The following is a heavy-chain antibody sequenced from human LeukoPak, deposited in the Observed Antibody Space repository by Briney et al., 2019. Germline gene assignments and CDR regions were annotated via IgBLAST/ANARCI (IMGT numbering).Heavy chain of an antibody. CDR3: ATDHLRVGATRASDT. CDR1: RFTFSNYW. J-gene: IGHJ3*02. CDR2: IKQDGGEK. Sequence: GGSLRLSCAASRFTFSNYWMSWVRQAPGKGLEWVANIKQDGGEKYYVDSVKGRFTISRDNTKNSLYLQMNSLRAEDTAVYYCATDHLRVGATRASDTWGQGTMVTLSS. V-gene: IGHV3-7*05. D-gene: IGHD1-26*01.